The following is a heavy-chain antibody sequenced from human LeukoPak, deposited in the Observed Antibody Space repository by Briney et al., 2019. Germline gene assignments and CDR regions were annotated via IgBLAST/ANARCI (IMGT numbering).Heavy chain of an antibody. J-gene: IGHJ5*02. CDR3: AKDHVWGSYRYTGT. V-gene: IGHV4-59*01. D-gene: IGHD3-16*02. CDR2: IYYSGST. Sequence: SETLSLTCTVSGGSISSYYWSWIRQPPGKGLEWIGYIYYSGSTNYNPSLKSRVTISVDTSKNQFSLKLSSVTAADTAVYYCAKDHVWGSYRYTGTWGQGTLVTVSS. CDR1: GGSISSYY.